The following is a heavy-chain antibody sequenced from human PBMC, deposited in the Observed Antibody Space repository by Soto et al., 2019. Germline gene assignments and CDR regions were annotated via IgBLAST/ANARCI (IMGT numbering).Heavy chain of an antibody. CDR1: GFTFSSYA. CDR2: ISGSGGST. J-gene: IGHJ6*03. CDR3: RKQDYGDYVGYYYYYMDV. V-gene: IGHV3-23*01. D-gene: IGHD4-17*01. Sequence: GGSLRLSCAASGFTFSSYAMSWVRQAPGKGLEWVSAISGSGGSTYYADSVKGRFTISRDNSKNTLYLQMNSLRAEDTAVYYCRKQDYGDYVGYYYYYMDVWGKGTTVTVSS.